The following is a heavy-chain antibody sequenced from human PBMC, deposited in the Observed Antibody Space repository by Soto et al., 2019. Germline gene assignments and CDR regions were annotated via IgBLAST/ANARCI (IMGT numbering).Heavy chain of an antibody. D-gene: IGHD6-19*01. Sequence: GGSLRLSCAASGFTFSDYYMSWIRQAPGKGLEWVSYISSSGSTIYYADSVKGRFTISRDNAKNSLYLQMNSLRAEDTAVYYCAKEDAVAGTNPFDYWGQGTLVTVSS. J-gene: IGHJ4*02. CDR3: AKEDAVAGTNPFDY. V-gene: IGHV3-11*01. CDR2: ISSSGSTI. CDR1: GFTFSDYY.